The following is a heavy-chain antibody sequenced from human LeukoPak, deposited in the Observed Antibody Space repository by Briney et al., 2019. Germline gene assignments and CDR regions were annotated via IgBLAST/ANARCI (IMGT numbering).Heavy chain of an antibody. CDR3: AREGSSWYYAFDI. Sequence: KPSETLSLTCTVSGGSISSYYWSWIRQPPGKGLEWIGYIYYSGSTNYNPSLKSRVTISVDTSKNQFSLKLSSVTAADTAVYYCAREGSSWYYAFDIWGQGTMVTVSS. CDR1: GGSISSYY. J-gene: IGHJ3*02. D-gene: IGHD6-13*01. CDR2: IYYSGST. V-gene: IGHV4-59*12.